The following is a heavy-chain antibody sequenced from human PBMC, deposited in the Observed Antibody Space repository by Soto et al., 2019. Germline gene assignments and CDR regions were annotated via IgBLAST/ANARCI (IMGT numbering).Heavy chain of an antibody. J-gene: IGHJ4*02. Sequence: ASVKVSCKASGYTFTSYVMHWVRQAPGQRLEWMGWINAGNGNTKYSQKFQGRVTITRDTSASTAYMELSSLRSEDTAVYYCARAGDEYGSGTYFDYWGQGTLVTISS. CDR1: GYTFTSYV. V-gene: IGHV1-3*01. CDR2: INAGNGNT. CDR3: ARAGDEYGSGTYFDY. D-gene: IGHD3-10*01.